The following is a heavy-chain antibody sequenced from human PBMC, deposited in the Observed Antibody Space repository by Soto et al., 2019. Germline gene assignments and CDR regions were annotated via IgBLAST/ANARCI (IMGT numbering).Heavy chain of an antibody. CDR1: GGSISGYY. CDR3: ARVRDYGLETNRHYYGMDV. V-gene: IGHV4-4*07. D-gene: IGHD3-10*01. J-gene: IGHJ6*02. Sequence: QVQLQESGPGLVKSSETLSLTCSVSGGSISGYYWSWIRQPAGKGLEWIGRLYTMGSTNYNPSLQSRVTMSVDTSNNEFSLKVSSVIAADPAVHFCARVRDYGLETNRHYYGMDVWGQGTTVTVSS. CDR2: LYTMGST.